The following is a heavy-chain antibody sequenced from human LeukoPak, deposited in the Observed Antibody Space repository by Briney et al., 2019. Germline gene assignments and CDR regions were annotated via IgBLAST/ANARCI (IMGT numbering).Heavy chain of an antibody. D-gene: IGHD2-21*01. CDR2: ISWNSGSM. CDR3: ATVAGYFDY. Sequence: GGSLRLSCAASGFTFDDYAMHWVRQAPGKGLEWVSGISWNSGSMAYADSVKGRFTISRDNAKNSLYLHMSSLRADDTAVYFCATVAGYFDYWGQGTLVTVSS. J-gene: IGHJ4*02. CDR1: GFTFDDYA. V-gene: IGHV3-9*01.